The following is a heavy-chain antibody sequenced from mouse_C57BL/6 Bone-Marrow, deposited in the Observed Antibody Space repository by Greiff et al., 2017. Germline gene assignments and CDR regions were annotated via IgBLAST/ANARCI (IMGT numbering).Heavy chain of an antibody. J-gene: IGHJ3*01. Sequence: VQLKQSGAELVRPGASVKLSCTASGFNIKDYYMHWVKQRPEQGLEWIGWIDPENGDTEYDSKFQGKATMTADTSSNTAYLQLSSLTSEDAAVYYCTTWWFPWFAYWGQGTLVTVSA. CDR3: TTWWFPWFAY. CDR1: GFNIKDYY. D-gene: IGHD1-1*02. CDR2: IDPENGDT. V-gene: IGHV14-4*01.